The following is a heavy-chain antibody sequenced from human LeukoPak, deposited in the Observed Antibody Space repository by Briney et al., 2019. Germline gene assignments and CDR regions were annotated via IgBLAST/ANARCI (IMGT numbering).Heavy chain of an antibody. D-gene: IGHD4-17*01. CDR3: AKDPSAVTTRLFGY. J-gene: IGHJ4*02. CDR1: GFTVSSNY. V-gene: IGHV3-23*01. Sequence: GGSLRLSCAASGFTVSSNYMSWVRQAPGKGLEWVSAISGSGGSTYYADSVKGRFTISRDNSKNTLYLQMNSLRAEDTAVYYCAKDPSAVTTRLFGYWGQGTLVTVSS. CDR2: ISGSGGST.